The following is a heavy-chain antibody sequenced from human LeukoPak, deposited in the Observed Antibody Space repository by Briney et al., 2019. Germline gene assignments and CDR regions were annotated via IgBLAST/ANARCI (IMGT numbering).Heavy chain of an antibody. CDR2: SDPNSGAT. CDR1: GYTFTSYY. D-gene: IGHD1-26*01. CDR3: ARGEPLRLLYYYYYYMDV. V-gene: IGHV1-2*02. Sequence: ASVQVSCKTSGYTFTSYYIHWLRQAPGQGFEWLGWSDPNSGATKYEHFQGRVTMTWDTSIDTAYMELTRLTSDDTAVYYCARGEPLRLLYYYYYYMDVWGKGTTVTISS. J-gene: IGHJ6*03.